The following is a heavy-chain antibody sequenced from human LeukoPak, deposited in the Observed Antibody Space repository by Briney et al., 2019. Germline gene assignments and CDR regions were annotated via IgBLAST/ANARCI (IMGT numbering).Heavy chain of an antibody. J-gene: IGHJ6*03. V-gene: IGHV4-34*01. CDR1: GGSFSGYY. D-gene: IGHD2-21*01. Sequence: PPETLSLTCAVYGGSFSGYYWSWIRQPPGKGLEWIGEINHSGSTNFNPSLKSRVTISVDTSKNQFSLKLSSVTAADTAVYYCARGLFPPEATEGYYMDVWGKGTTVTVSS. CDR3: ARGLFPPEATEGYYMDV. CDR2: INHSGST.